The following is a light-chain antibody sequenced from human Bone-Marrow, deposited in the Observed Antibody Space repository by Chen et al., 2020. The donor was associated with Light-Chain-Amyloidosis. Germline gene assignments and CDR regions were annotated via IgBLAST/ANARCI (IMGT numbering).Light chain of an antibody. J-gene: IGKJ1*01. CDR2: GAS. Sequence: EIVMTQSPATLSVSPGERVTLSCRASQSINNKLAWYQQKPGQAPRRLIYGASTRYTGIPARFSGSGSGTEFTLTISSMQPEDFAVYYCQQYDNWKTFGQGTNVEIK. CDR3: QQYDNWKT. CDR1: QSINNK. V-gene: IGKV3-15*01.